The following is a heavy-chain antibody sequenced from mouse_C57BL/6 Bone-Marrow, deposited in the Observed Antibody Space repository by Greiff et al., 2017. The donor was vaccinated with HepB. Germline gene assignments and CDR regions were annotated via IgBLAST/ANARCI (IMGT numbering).Heavy chain of an antibody. CDR1: GYTFTSYG. CDR2: IYPRSGNT. J-gene: IGHJ4*01. Sequence: QVQLQQSGAELARPGASVKLSCKASGYTFTSYGISWVKQRTGQGLEWIGEIYPRSGNTYYNEKFKGKATLTADKSSSTAYMELRILTSEASAVYFCARKRRYPYYYAMDYWGQGTSVTVSS. D-gene: IGHD1-1*01. V-gene: IGHV1-81*01. CDR3: ARKRRYPYYYAMDY.